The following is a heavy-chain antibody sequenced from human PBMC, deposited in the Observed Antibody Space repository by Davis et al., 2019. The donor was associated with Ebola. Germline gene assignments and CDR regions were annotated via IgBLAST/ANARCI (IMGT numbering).Heavy chain of an antibody. CDR1: GFTFSDYW. CDR2: IDTDGSRT. Sequence: GESLKISCAASGFTFSDYWMHWVRHAPGKGLVWVSHIDTDGSRTDYADSVRGRFTISRDNSKNTLYLQMNSLRAEDTAVYYCAMGGQTYDYWGQGTLVTVSS. V-gene: IGHV3-74*01. J-gene: IGHJ4*02. D-gene: IGHD1-26*01. CDR3: AMGGQTYDY.